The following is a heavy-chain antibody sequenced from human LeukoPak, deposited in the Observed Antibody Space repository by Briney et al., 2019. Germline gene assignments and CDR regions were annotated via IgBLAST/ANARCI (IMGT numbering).Heavy chain of an antibody. CDR1: GGSFSGYY. Sequence: SETLSLTCAVYGGSFSGYYWSWIRQPPGKGLERIGYIYYSGSTNYNPSLKSRVTISVDTSKNQFSLRLSSVTAADTAVYYCARLYSSSLGRVFDYWGQGTLVTVSS. D-gene: IGHD6-13*01. V-gene: IGHV4-59*01. CDR3: ARLYSSSLGRVFDY. J-gene: IGHJ4*02. CDR2: IYYSGST.